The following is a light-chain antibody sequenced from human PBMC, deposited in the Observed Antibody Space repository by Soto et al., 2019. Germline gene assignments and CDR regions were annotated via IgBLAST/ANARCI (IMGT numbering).Light chain of an antibody. CDR1: SSNIGSGT. Sequence: QSVLTQPPSVSGTPGQRVTISCSGGSSNIGSGTVNWYQQLPGTAPKLLIYNNNQRPSGVPDRFSGSKSGTSGSLAISGLQSGDLGYYHRASWDANLAGLYVFGNQTKV. J-gene: IGLJ1*01. V-gene: IGLV1-44*01. CDR3: ASWDANLAGLYV. CDR2: NNN.